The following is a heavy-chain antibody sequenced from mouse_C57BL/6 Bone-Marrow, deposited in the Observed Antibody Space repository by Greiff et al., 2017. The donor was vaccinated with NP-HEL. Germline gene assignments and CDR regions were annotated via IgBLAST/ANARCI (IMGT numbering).Heavy chain of an antibody. Sequence: QVQLQQPGAELVRPGTSVKLSCKASGYTFTSYWMHWVKQRPGQGLEWIGVIDPSDSYTNYNQKFKGKATLTVDTSSSTAYMQLSSLTSEDSAVYYCARGYYGIYYAMDYWGQGTSVTGSS. D-gene: IGHD2-1*01. CDR1: GYTFTSYW. V-gene: IGHV1-59*01. J-gene: IGHJ4*01. CDR3: ARGYYGIYYAMDY. CDR2: IDPSDSYT.